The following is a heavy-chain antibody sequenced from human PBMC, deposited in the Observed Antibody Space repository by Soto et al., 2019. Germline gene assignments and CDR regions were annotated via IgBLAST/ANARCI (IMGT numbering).Heavy chain of an antibody. J-gene: IGHJ6*02. D-gene: IGHD2-2*01. CDR2: INPNSGGT. V-gene: IGHV1-2*04. Sequence: ASVTVSCKASGYTFTGYYMHWVRQAPGQGLEWMGWINPNSGGTNYAQKFQGWVTMTRDTSISTAYMELSRLRSDDTAVYYCARDNFVVVPAATRGESYYYYGMDVWGQGTTVTVSS. CDR3: ARDNFVVVPAATRGESYYYYGMDV. CDR1: GYTFTGYY.